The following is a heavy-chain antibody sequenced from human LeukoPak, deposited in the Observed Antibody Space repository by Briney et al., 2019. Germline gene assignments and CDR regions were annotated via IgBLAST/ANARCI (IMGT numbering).Heavy chain of an antibody. Sequence: SETLSLTCTVSGGSISTYYWNWMRQPPGKGLEWIGYLYNSGSTNYNPSLKSRLTISVGMSKNQLSLKLSSVTAADTAVYYCARGVTSPLDAFDIWGQGTMVTVS. D-gene: IGHD1-26*01. CDR3: ARGVTSPLDAFDI. CDR2: LYNSGST. V-gene: IGHV4-59*01. J-gene: IGHJ3*02. CDR1: GGSISTYY.